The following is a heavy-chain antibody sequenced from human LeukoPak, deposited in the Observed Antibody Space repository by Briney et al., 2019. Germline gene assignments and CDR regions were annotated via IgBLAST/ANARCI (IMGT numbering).Heavy chain of an antibody. D-gene: IGHD1-1*01. CDR2: ISGSGSNT. CDR3: AKEVRKINNWFDP. Sequence: GGSLRLSCAASGFTFSSSAMSWVRQAPGKGLEWVSTISGSGSNTYYADSVKGRFTISRDNSKNTLSLQMNSLRVEDTALYYCAKEVRKINNWFDPWGQGTLVTVSS. CDR1: GFTFSSSA. J-gene: IGHJ5*02. V-gene: IGHV3-23*01.